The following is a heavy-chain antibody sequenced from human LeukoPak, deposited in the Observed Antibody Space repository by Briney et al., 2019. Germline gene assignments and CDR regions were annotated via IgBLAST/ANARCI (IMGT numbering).Heavy chain of an antibody. Sequence: PGGSLRLSCAASGFTFSDHYMDWVRQAPGKGLEWVGRTRNKANSYTTEYAASVKGRFTISRDDSKNSLYLQMNSLKTEDTAVYYCAREALLYNWNDVDWGQGTLVTVSS. CDR2: TRNKANSYTT. CDR3: AREALLYNWNDVD. V-gene: IGHV3-72*01. J-gene: IGHJ4*02. CDR1: GFTFSDHY. D-gene: IGHD1-20*01.